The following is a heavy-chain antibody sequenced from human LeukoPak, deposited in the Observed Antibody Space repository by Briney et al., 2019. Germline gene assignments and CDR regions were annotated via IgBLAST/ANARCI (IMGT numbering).Heavy chain of an antibody. CDR1: GFTFSSYA. CDR2: ISGSGGST. V-gene: IGHV3-23*01. J-gene: IGHJ4*02. CDR3: AKEYCSGGSCHKGFDY. D-gene: IGHD2-15*01. Sequence: GGSLRLSCAASGFTFSSYAMSWVRQAPGKGLEWVSAISGSGGSTYYADPVKGRFTISRDNSKNTLYLQMNSLRAEDTAVYYCAKEYCSGGSCHKGFDYWGQGTLVTVSS.